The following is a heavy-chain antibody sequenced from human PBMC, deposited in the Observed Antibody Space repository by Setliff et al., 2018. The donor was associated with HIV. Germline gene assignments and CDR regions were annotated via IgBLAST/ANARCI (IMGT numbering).Heavy chain of an antibody. CDR1: GYSIRDNFF. Sequence: ASETLSLTCAVSGYSIRDNFFWGWVRQPPGKGLEWIGSIFYTGTTYYNPSLKSRVTLSLDTSKNQFSLELTSVTAADTAVYYCARHDCGGDCSINWFDPWGQGTLVTVPQ. CDR3: ARHDCGGDCSINWFDP. CDR2: IFYTGTT. D-gene: IGHD2-21*02. J-gene: IGHJ5*02. V-gene: IGHV4-38-2*01.